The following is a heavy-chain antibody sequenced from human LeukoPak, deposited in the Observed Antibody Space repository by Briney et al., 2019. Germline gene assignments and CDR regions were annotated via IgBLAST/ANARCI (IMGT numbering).Heavy chain of an antibody. V-gene: IGHV3-30*02. CDR1: GFTFSSYG. J-gene: IGHJ4*02. Sequence: GGSLRLSCAASGFTFSSYGMHWVRQAPGKGLEWVAFIRYDGSNKNYADSVKGRFTISRDNSKNTLYLQMNSLRAEDTAVYYCAKDQVGIAAVGTSFDYWGQGTLVTVSS. D-gene: IGHD6-13*01. CDR3: AKDQVGIAAVGTSFDY. CDR2: IRYDGSNK.